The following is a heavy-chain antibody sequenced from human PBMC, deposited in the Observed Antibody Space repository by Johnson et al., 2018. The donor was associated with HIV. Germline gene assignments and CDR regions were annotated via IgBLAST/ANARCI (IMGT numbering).Heavy chain of an antibody. Sequence: VQLVESGGGLVQPGRSLRLSCAASGFTFDDYAMHWVRQAPGKGLEWVSGIRWNSGSIGYADSVKGRFTISRDNAKNSLYLQMNSLRAEDTAVYYCAKDEAQTLASAGRDAFDFWGQGTAVTV. CDR3: AKDEAQTLASAGRDAFDF. D-gene: IGHD6-13*01. CDR1: GFTFDDYA. CDR2: IRWNSGSI. V-gene: IGHV3-9*01. J-gene: IGHJ3*01.